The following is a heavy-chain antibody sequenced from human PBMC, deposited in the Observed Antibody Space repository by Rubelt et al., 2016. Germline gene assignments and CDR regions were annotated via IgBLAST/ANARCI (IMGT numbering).Heavy chain of an antibody. CDR3: ARDLGAYYSSGWSGWGKPLDY. Sequence: GGGVVQPGRSLRLSCAASGFTFRTYGMHWVRQAPGKGLEWVAVIWYDGGYKYNADSVQGRFTISRDNAKNTLFLQMSSLRVEDTAVYYCARDLGAYYSSGWSGWGKPLDYWGQGTLVTVSS. J-gene: IGHJ4*02. CDR1: GFTFRTYG. D-gene: IGHD6-19*01. V-gene: IGHV3-33*01. CDR2: IWYDGGYK.